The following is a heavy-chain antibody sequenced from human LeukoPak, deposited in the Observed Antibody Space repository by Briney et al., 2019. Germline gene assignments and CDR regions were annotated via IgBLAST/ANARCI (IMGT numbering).Heavy chain of an antibody. D-gene: IGHD6-13*01. CDR2: ISSSGSTI. CDR1: GFTFSSYE. Sequence: GGSLRLSCAASGFTFSSYEMNWVRQAPGKGLEWVSYISSSGSTIYYADSVKGRFTISRDNAKNSLYLQMNSLRAEDTAVYYCARDGYSSSWYGDAFDIWGQGTMVTVSS. CDR3: ARDGYSSSWYGDAFDI. V-gene: IGHV3-48*03. J-gene: IGHJ3*02.